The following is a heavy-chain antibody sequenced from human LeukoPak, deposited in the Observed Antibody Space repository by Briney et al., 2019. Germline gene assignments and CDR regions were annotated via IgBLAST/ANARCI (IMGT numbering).Heavy chain of an antibody. J-gene: IGHJ4*02. V-gene: IGHV3-23*01. CDR1: GFIFTNCA. D-gene: IGHD3-22*01. Sequence: GGSLRLSCAASGFIFTNCAMTWVRQAPGKGLEWVSTISGSGGITYYADSVKGRFTISRDNSRNTLFLQMNNLRAEDTAVYYCAMNYYDRSRYFPFDFWGQGTLVTVSS. CDR2: ISGSGGIT. CDR3: AMNYYDRSRYFPFDF.